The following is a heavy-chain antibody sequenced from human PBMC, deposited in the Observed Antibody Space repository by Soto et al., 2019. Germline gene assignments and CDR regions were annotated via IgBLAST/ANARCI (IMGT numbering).Heavy chain of an antibody. D-gene: IGHD3-10*01. V-gene: IGHV3-23*01. CDR2: ISGSGGST. Sequence: PGGSLRLSCAASGFTFSSYAMSWVRQAPGKGLEWVSAISGSGGSTYYADSVKGRFTISRDNSKNTLYLQMNSLRAEDTAVYYCAIASEYSYGTESYSLHRGDGPLVTV. CDR3: AIASEYSYGTESYSLH. J-gene: IGHJ4*01. CDR1: GFTFSSYA.